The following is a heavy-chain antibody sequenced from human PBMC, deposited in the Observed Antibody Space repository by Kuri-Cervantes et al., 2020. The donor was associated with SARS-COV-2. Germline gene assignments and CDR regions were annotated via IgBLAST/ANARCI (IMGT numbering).Heavy chain of an antibody. CDR3: AKDLLLYYNYYYGMDV. D-gene: IGHD3-3*01. Sequence: LPLTCAASGFTFSSYGMHWVRQAPGKGLEWVAVISYDGSNKYYADSVKGRFTISRDNSKNTLYLQMNSLRAEDTAVYYCAKDLLLYYNYYYGMDVWGQGTTVTVSS. V-gene: IGHV3-30*18. CDR1: GFTFSSYG. CDR2: ISYDGSNK. J-gene: IGHJ6*02.